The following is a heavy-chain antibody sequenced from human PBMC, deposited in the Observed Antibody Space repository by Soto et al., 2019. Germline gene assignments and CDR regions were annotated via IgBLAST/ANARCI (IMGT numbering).Heavy chain of an antibody. J-gene: IGHJ4*02. Sequence: GGSLRLSCAASGFTFSSYGMHWVRQAPGKGLEWVAVIPYDGSNKYYADSVKGRFTISRDNSKNTLYLQMNSLRAEDTAVYYCAKEQFSSSWYDYWGQGTLVTVSS. CDR2: IPYDGSNK. CDR3: AKEQFSSSWYDY. CDR1: GFTFSSYG. V-gene: IGHV3-30*18. D-gene: IGHD6-13*01.